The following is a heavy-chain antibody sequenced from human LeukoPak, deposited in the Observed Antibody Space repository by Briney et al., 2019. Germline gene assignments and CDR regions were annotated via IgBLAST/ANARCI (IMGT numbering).Heavy chain of an antibody. Sequence: GESLKISCKGSGYSFTSYWIAWVRRMPGKGLEWMGIIYPGDSDTRYSPSFQGQVTISADKSISTAYLQWSSLKASDTAMYYCARRSGSFQGDYNFDYWGQGTLVTVSS. CDR3: ARRSGSFQGDYNFDY. J-gene: IGHJ4*02. CDR2: IYPGDSDT. D-gene: IGHD1-26*01. V-gene: IGHV5-51*01. CDR1: GYSFTSYW.